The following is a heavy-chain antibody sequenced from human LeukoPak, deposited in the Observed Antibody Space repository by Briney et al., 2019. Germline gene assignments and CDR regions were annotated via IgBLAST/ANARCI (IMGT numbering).Heavy chain of an antibody. D-gene: IGHD5-18*01. J-gene: IGHJ4*02. CDR1: GGTFSSYA. CDR2: IIPIFGTA. V-gene: IGHV1-69*13. CDR3: ARARTIQLWLSPNFDY. Sequence: ASVKVSCKASGGTFSSYAISWVRQAPGQGLEWMGGIIPIFGTANYAQKFQGRVTITADESTSTAYMELSSLRSEDTAVYYCARARTIQLWLSPNFDYWGQGTLVTVSS.